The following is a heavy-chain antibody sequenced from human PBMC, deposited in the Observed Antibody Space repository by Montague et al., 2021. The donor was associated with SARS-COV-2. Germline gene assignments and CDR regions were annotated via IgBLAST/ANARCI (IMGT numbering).Heavy chain of an antibody. D-gene: IGHD3-3*01. CDR3: ARAQMNRITIFGVVAEFDP. CDR1: GGSISSYY. CDR2: IYYSGST. Sequence: SETLSLTCTVSGGSISSYYWSWIRQPPGKGLEWIGYIYYSGSTNYNPSLKSRVTISVDTSKNQLSLKLSSVTAADTAVYYWARAQMNRITIFGVVAEFDPWGQGTLVTVSS. V-gene: IGHV4-59*01. J-gene: IGHJ5*02.